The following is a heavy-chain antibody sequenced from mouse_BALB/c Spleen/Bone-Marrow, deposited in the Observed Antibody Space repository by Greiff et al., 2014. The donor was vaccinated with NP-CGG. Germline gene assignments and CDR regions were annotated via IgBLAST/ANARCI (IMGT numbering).Heavy chain of an antibody. V-gene: IGHV1-9*01. CDR2: VLPGSGIT. J-gene: IGHJ3*01. CDR1: GYTFNSYW. CDR3: ARSPY. Sequence: VQLQQSGAELMKPGASVKISCKATGYTFNSYWIEWVKQRPGHGLEWIGEVLPGSGITNYNEKFKVKATFNADTSSNTAYMQLSSLTSEDSAVYHCARSPYWGQGTLVTVSA.